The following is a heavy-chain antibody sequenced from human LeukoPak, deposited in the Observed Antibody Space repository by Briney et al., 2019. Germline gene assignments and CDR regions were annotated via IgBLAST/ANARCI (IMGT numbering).Heavy chain of an antibody. J-gene: IGHJ5*02. CDR2: ISGSGGST. CDR1: EFTFSSYA. Sequence: GGSLRLSCAASEFTFSSYAMSWVRQAPGKGLEWVSAISGSGGSTYYAGSVKGRFTISRDNSKNTLYLQMNSLRAEDTAVYYCAKGEYNWKPNWFDPWGQGTLLTVSS. D-gene: IGHD1-1*01. V-gene: IGHV3-23*01. CDR3: AKGEYNWKPNWFDP.